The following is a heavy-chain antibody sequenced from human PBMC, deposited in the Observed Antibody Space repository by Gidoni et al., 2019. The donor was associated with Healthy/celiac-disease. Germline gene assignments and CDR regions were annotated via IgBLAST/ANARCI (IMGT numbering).Heavy chain of an antibody. CDR2: ISSSSSTI. CDR1: GFTLRSYS. CDR3: ARDSGYCSGGSCPFFFDY. J-gene: IGHJ4*02. Sequence: VQLVESGGGFVQPGGSLSLSFSASGFTLRSYSRNCVRQAPGKGLEWVSYISSSSSTIYYADSVKGRFTISRDNAKNSLYLQMNSLRAEDTAVYYCARDSGYCSGGSCPFFFDYWGQGTLVTVSS. V-gene: IGHV3-48*01. D-gene: IGHD2-15*01.